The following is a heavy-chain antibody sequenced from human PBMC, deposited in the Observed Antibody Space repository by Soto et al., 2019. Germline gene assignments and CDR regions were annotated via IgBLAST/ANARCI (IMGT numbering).Heavy chain of an antibody. J-gene: IGHJ4*02. V-gene: IGHV3-48*02. CDR2: INSRSTNI. D-gene: IGHD6-6*01. Sequence: PGGSRRLSCAASGFTFSSYAMNWVRQAPGEGLEWISYINSRSTNIYYADSVRGRFTISRDNAKNSLYLQMNSLRDEDTAVYYCAKGAGSSSFYYFDYWGQGTLVTVPQ. CDR3: AKGAGSSSFYYFDY. CDR1: GFTFSSYA.